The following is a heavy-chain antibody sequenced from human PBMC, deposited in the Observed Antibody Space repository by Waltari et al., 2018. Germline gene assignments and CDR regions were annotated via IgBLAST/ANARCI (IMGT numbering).Heavy chain of an antibody. CDR2: IYSDVDT. D-gene: IGHD4-4*01. Sequence: EVQLVESGGGLIQPGGSLRLSCAASGFPATSYYMSWVRQAPGKGLECVSIIYSDVDTYYADSVKGRFTISRDISRNTIYLQMHSLSTDDTAVYYCARGSVTALNYWGQGTLVSVPS. CDR1: GFPATSYY. V-gene: IGHV3-53*01. J-gene: IGHJ4*02. CDR3: ARGSVTALNY.